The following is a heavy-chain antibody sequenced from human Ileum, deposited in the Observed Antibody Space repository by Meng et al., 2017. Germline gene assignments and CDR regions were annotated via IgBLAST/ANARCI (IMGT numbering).Heavy chain of an antibody. CDR2: ISPDGSDK. CDR1: GFSFRDSW. D-gene: IGHD3-10*01. CDR3: TRDPGAGALDY. Sequence: GESLMISCAASGFSFRDSWMGWVRPAPGKGLEWVAIISPDGSDKYYMDSVKGRFTISRDNAKKSLYLQMNNLRAEDTAVYYCTRDPGAGALDYWGQGTLVTVSS. V-gene: IGHV3-7*01. J-gene: IGHJ4*02.